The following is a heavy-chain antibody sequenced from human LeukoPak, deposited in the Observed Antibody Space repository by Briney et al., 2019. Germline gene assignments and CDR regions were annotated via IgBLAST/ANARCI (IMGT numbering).Heavy chain of an antibody. CDR1: GFTFSSYW. CDR3: ARVLTGYYHWDY. V-gene: IGHV3-7*01. J-gene: IGHJ4*02. D-gene: IGHD3-9*01. CDR2: IKQDGSEK. Sequence: GGSLRLSCAASGFTFSSYWMSWVRQAPGKGLEWVANIKQDGSEKYYVDSVKGRFTISRDNSKNTLYLELNSLRAEDMAVYYCARVLTGYYHWDYWGQGTLVTVSS.